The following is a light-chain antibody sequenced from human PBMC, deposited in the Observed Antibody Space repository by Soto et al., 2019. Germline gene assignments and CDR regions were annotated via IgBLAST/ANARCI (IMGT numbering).Light chain of an antibody. V-gene: IGKV3-20*01. CDR2: GAS. CDR1: QSVSSSF. CDR3: QHYDTSPPFT. Sequence: EIVLTQSPGTLSLSPGERATLSCRASQSVSSSFLAWYQQKAGQAPRLLIYGASNRATGIPDRSSGSGSGTDFTLTISRLEPEDFAVYYCQHYDTSPPFTLGPGTKVDIK. J-gene: IGKJ3*01.